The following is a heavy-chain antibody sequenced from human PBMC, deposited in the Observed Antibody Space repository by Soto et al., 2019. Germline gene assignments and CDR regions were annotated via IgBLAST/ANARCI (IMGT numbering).Heavy chain of an antibody. CDR2: IKYDGSST. J-gene: IGHJ4*02. D-gene: IGHD1-26*01. Sequence: EVQVVESGGGLVPPGGSLRLSCEASGFSFNNYWMHWGRQAPGKGLVWVARIKYDGSSTNYADTVKGRFIISRDNAKNTLYLQMNSLRGEDTSVYYCASGGWGAYYVYYWGQGTLVTVSS. V-gene: IGHV3-74*01. CDR1: GFSFNNYW. CDR3: ASGGWGAYYVYY.